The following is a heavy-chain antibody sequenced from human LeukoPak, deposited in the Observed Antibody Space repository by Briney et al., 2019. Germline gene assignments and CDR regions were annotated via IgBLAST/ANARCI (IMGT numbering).Heavy chain of an antibody. CDR2: INPSGGST. J-gene: IGHJ3*02. Sequence: GASVKVSCKASGYTFTSYYMHWVRQAPGQGLEWMGIINPSGGSTSYAQKFQGRVTMTRDTSTSTVYMELSSLRSEDTAVYYCARSGGYCSSTSCYTPKGNYPTGAFGIWGQGTMVTVSS. CDR1: GYTFTSYY. CDR3: ARSGGYCSSTSCYTPKGNYPTGAFGI. V-gene: IGHV1-46*01. D-gene: IGHD2-2*02.